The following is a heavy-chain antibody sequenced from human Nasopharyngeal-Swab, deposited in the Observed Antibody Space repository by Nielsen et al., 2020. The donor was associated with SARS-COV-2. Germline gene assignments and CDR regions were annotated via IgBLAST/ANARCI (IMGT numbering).Heavy chain of an antibody. CDR3: AKVRPPYSSSWADYFDY. J-gene: IGHJ4*02. V-gene: IGHV3-9*01. Sequence: SCAASGFTFDDYAMHWVRQAPGKGLEWVSGISWNSGSIGYADSVKGRFTISRDNAKNSLYLQMNSLRAEDTALYYCAKVRPPYSSSWADYFDYWGQGTLVTVSS. D-gene: IGHD6-13*01. CDR1: GFTFDDYA. CDR2: ISWNSGSI.